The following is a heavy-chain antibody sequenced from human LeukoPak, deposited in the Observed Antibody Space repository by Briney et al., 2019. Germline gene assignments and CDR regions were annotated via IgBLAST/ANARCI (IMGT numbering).Heavy chain of an antibody. J-gene: IGHJ4*02. CDR1: GGSIGRYY. V-gene: IGHV4-59*01. CDR2: IYYSGST. Sequence: PSETLSLTCTVSGGSIGRYYWSWIRQPPGKGLEWIGHIYYSGSTNYNPSLKSRVTISVDTSKNQFSLKLSSVTAADTAVYYCARGRFAGDYWGQGTLVTVSS. D-gene: IGHD5-24*01. CDR3: ARGRFAGDY.